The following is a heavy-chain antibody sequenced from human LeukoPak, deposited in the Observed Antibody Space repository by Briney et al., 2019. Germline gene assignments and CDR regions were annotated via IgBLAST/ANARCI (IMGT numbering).Heavy chain of an antibody. V-gene: IGHV4-38-2*01. CDR3: ARGVIAVAQFDY. J-gene: IGHJ4*02. Sequence: PSGTLSLTCAVYAYSISDGYFWAWVGQPPGKGLEWIGSIYHSGSTYYSPSLKSRVTISVDTSKNQFSLKLNSVTAADTAVYYCARGVIAVAQFDYWGQGTLATVSS. CDR2: IYHSGST. D-gene: IGHD6-19*01. CDR1: AYSISDGYF.